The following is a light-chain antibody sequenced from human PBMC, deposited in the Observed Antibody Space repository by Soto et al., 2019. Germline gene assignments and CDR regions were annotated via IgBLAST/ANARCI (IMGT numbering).Light chain of an antibody. CDR2: DAS. CDR3: QCRGSWPPTWA. V-gene: IGKV3-11*01. J-gene: IGKJ1*01. Sequence: EIVLTQSPATLSLSPGERATLSCRASQSVSSYLIWYQHKPGQAPRLLIYDASNRATGIPARFSGSGSGTDFTLTISSLEPEDFAFYYWQCRGSWPPTWAFGQGTRVEIK. CDR1: QSVSSY.